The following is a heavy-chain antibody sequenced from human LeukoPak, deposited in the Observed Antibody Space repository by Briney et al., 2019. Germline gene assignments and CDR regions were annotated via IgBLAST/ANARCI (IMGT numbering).Heavy chain of an antibody. Sequence: AGSLRLSCAASGFTFRSYGMHWIRQAPGKGLEWVAIISYDGSTKYYADSVKGRFTISSDNSKNTLYVQMNSLRTEDTSVYYCARGEYLLSNDMDVWGQGTTVTVSS. CDR2: ISYDGSTK. D-gene: IGHD2-2*01. CDR1: GFTFRSYG. J-gene: IGHJ6*02. V-gene: IGHV3-30*03. CDR3: ARGEYLLSNDMDV.